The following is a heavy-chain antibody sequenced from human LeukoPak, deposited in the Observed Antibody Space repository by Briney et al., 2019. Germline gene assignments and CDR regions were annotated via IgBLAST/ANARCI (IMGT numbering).Heavy chain of an antibody. D-gene: IGHD3-10*01. Sequence: SVKVSCKASGYTFPSYFMHWVRQAPGQGLEWMGGIIPIFGTANYAQKFQGRVTITADESTSTAYMELSSLRSEDTAVYYCARDRTGVDFDYWGQGTLVTVSS. V-gene: IGHV1-69*13. J-gene: IGHJ4*02. CDR2: IIPIFGTA. CDR3: ARDRTGVDFDY. CDR1: GYTFPSYF.